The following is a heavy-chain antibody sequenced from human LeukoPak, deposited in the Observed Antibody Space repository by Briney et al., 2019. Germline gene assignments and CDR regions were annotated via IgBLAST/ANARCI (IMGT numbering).Heavy chain of an antibody. D-gene: IGHD3-16*01. CDR1: GFTFNTYA. Sequence: GGSLRLSCAASGFTFNTYAMHWVRQAPGKGLEWVAVVSFDGRNKYYADSVKGRFTISRDNPKNTLYLQMNSPRAEDTAVYYCARDGGLNWFDPWGQGTLVTVSS. V-gene: IGHV3-30*04. J-gene: IGHJ5*02. CDR2: VSFDGRNK. CDR3: ARDGGLNWFDP.